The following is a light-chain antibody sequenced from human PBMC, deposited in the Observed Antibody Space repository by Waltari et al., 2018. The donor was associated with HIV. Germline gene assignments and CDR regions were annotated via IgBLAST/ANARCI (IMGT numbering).Light chain of an antibody. CDR3: QSYDSNTFWV. V-gene: IGLV6-57*01. CDR2: EDN. Sequence: LMPPQPHSVSESPGKTVTISCTRSSGSIASDYVQCSQQRPGSSPSTVIYEDNQRPSGVPDRFSGSIDSSSNSASLTISALKTEDEADYYCQSYDSNTFWVFGGGTKLTVL. J-gene: IGLJ3*02. CDR1: SGSIASDY.